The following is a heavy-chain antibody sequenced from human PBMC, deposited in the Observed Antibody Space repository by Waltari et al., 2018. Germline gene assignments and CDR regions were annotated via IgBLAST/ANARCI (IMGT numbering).Heavy chain of an antibody. CDR3: ARDRGRWLQSLG. Sequence: QAQLVQSGAEVKKPGASVKVCCKASGYTFTGYYIHWVRQAPGQGLEWMGWINPNSGGTQYAQKFQGRVTMTRETSISTAHMELSRLRSDDTAVYYCARDRGRWLQSLGWGQGTLVTVSS. D-gene: IGHD1-26*01. CDR1: GYTFTGYY. CDR2: INPNSGGT. J-gene: IGHJ4*02. V-gene: IGHV1-2*02.